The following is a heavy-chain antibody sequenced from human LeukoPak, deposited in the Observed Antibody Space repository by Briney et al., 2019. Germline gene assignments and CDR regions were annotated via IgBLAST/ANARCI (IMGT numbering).Heavy chain of an antibody. CDR1: GGAISNYY. V-gene: IGHV4-59*01. D-gene: IGHD3-3*01. Sequence: SETLSLTCTVSGGAISNYYWTWIRQPPGKGLEWIGHIYYYGSADYNPSLKSRVTISVDTSENQFSLQLSSVTAADTAVYYCTRVDFWSDYPFYYGMDVWGQGTTVTVSS. CDR2: IYYYGSA. J-gene: IGHJ6*02. CDR3: TRVDFWSDYPFYYGMDV.